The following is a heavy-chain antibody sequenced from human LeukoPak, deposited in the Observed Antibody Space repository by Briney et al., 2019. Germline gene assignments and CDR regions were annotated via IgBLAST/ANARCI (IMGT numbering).Heavy chain of an antibody. CDR1: GYTFTSYD. J-gene: IGHJ4*02. Sequence: GASVKVSCKASGYTFTSYDTHWVRQAPGQGLEWMGIINPSGDSTSYAQKFQGRVTMTRDTSTSTVYMELSSLRSEDTAVYYCASVLYCGADCYSGRYFFDYWGQGTLVTVSS. D-gene: IGHD2-21*02. CDR3: ASVLYCGADCYSGRYFFDY. V-gene: IGHV1-46*01. CDR2: INPSGDST.